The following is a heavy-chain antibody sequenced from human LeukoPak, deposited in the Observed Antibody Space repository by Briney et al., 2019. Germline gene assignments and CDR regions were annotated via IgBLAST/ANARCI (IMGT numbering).Heavy chain of an antibody. CDR3: ARDFDHFYMDV. Sequence: GASVKVSCKASGYTLTSFGISWVRQAPGQGLEWMGWISAYNGNTNYAQKLQGRVTMTTVTSTSTAYMELRSLRSDDTAVYYCARDFDHFYMDVWGKGTTVTVSS. J-gene: IGHJ6*03. CDR2: ISAYNGNT. CDR1: GYTLTSFG. V-gene: IGHV1-18*01.